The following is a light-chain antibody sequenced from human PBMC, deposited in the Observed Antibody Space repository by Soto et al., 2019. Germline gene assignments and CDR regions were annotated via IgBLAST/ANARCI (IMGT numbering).Light chain of an antibody. V-gene: IGLV7-43*01. CDR1: TGAVTSGYY. CDR2: STN. J-gene: IGLJ2*01. Sequence: QAVVTQEPSLTVSPGGTVTLTCATSTGAVTSGYYPNWFQQKPGQAPRALIYSTNHKYSWTPARFSGSLLGGKAALTLSGVQPEDAADYYCLLYYGGQLGVFGGGTKLTVL. CDR3: LLYYGGQLGV.